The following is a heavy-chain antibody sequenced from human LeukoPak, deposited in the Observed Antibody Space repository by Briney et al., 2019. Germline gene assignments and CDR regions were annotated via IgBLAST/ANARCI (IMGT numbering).Heavy chain of an antibody. CDR1: GGSISSSSYY. CDR3: ARVTSFDY. Sequence: PSETLSLTCTVSGGSISSSSYYWGWIRQPPGKGLEWIGSIYYSGSTYYNPSLKSRVTISVDTSKNQFSLKLSSVTAADTAVYYCARVTSFDYWGQGTLATVSS. J-gene: IGHJ4*02. D-gene: IGHD5-18*01. V-gene: IGHV4-39*01. CDR2: IYYSGST.